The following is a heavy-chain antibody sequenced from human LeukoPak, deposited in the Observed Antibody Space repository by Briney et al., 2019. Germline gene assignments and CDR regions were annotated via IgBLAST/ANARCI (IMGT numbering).Heavy chain of an antibody. CDR2: ISYDGSNK. J-gene: IGHJ4*02. Sequence: GRSLRLSCAASGSTFSSYAMHWVRQAPGKGLEWVAVISYDGSNKYYADSVKGRFTISRNNSKNTLYLQMNSLRAEDTAVYYCARDSVSSGWTDYFFYWGQGTLVAVSS. V-gene: IGHV3-30*04. CDR3: ARDSVSSGWTDYFFY. D-gene: IGHD6-19*01. CDR1: GSTFSSYA.